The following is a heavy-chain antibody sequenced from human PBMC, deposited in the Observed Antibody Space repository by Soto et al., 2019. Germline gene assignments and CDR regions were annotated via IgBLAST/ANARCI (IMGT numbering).Heavy chain of an antibody. CDR3: VRGGDYVFDY. CDR2: IYHSGST. CDR1: SGSISSSHL. Sequence: SETLSLTCTVSSGSISSSHLWTWVRQPPGKGLEWIGEIYHSGSTNYNPSLKSRVTISVDKSKNQFSLKLSSVTAADTAVYYCVRGGDYVFDYWGQGTLVTVSS. V-gene: IGHV4-4*02. J-gene: IGHJ4*02. D-gene: IGHD4-17*01.